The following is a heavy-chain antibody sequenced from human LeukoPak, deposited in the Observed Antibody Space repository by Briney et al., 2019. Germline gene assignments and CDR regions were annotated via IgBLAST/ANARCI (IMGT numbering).Heavy chain of an antibody. Sequence: PSETLSLTCSASGGSISDYSWGWIRQPPGKGLEWIGDVYYIGKPTCSPSLESRVSISVDTSKNQFSLELTSVTAADTAVYYCARRFRTGGDLHHDAYDVWGQGTVVTVSS. CDR1: GGSISDYS. CDR3: ARRFRTGGDLHHDAYDV. D-gene: IGHD3-16*01. J-gene: IGHJ3*01. V-gene: IGHV4-59*12. CDR2: VYYIGKP.